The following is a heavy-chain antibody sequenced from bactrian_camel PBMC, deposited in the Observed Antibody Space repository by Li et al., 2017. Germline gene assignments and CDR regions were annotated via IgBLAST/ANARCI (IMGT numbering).Heavy chain of an antibody. V-gene: IGHV3S54*01. CDR2: ISSDGATT. J-gene: IGHJ4*01. CDR1: GYMFSKCG. CDR3: ASGPSCRTIVARQFDV. Sequence: HVQLVESGGGSVQAGGSLKLSCAAYGYMFSKCGMAWYRQTPGKGREPIATISSDGATTYIDSVKGRFTINRDVVVSTLYLRMNRLTAEDSAMYYCASGPSCRTIVARQFDVWGQGTQVTVS.